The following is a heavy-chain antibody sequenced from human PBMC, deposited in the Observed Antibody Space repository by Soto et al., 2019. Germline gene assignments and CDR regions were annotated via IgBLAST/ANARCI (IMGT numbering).Heavy chain of an antibody. CDR2: INHSGST. CDR3: ARARPFTAARTFQH. V-gene: IGHV4-34*01. J-gene: IGHJ1*01. CDR1: GGSFSGYY. Sequence: SETLSLTCAVYGGSFSGYYWSWIRQPPGKGLEWIGEINHSGSTNYNPSLKSRVTISVDTSKNQFSLRLSSVTAADTAVYYCARARPFTAARTFQHWGQGTLVTVSS. D-gene: IGHD6-6*01.